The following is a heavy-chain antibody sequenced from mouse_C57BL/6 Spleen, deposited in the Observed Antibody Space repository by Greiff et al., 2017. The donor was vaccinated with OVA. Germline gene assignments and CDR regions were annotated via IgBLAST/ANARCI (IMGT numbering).Heavy chain of an antibody. J-gene: IGHJ4*01. V-gene: IGHV5-17*01. CDR3: ARGIYYYGSDAMDY. Sequence: EVKLQESGGGLVKPGGSLKLSCAASGFTFSDYGMHWVRQAPEKGLEWVAYISSGSSTIYYADTVKGRFTISRDNAKNTLFLQMTSLRSEDTAMYYCARGIYYYGSDAMDYWGQGTSVTVSS. CDR2: ISSGSSTI. D-gene: IGHD1-1*01. CDR1: GFTFSDYG.